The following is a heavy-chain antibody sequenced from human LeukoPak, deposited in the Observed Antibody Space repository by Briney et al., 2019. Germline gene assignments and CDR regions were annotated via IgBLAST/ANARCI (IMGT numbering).Heavy chain of an antibody. CDR1: GFTFSIYS. Sequence: GGSLRLSCAAPGFTFSIYSMNWVRQAPGKGLEWVSYISSSSSAIYYADSVKGRFTISRDNAKNSLYLQMNSLRAEDTAVYYCARSKVGYYYGGMDVWGQGTTVTVSS. J-gene: IGHJ6*02. CDR2: ISSSSSAI. V-gene: IGHV3-48*04. D-gene: IGHD3-22*01. CDR3: ARSKVGYYYGGMDV.